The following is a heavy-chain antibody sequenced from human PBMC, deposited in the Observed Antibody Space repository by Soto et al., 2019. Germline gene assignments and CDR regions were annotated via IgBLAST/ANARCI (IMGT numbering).Heavy chain of an antibody. D-gene: IGHD3-10*01. Sequence: PSETLSLTCTVSGGSISSGGYYWSWIRQHPGKGLEWIGYIYYSGSTYYNPSLKSRVTISVDTSKNQFSLKLSSVTAADTAVYYCARGAPTVTMVRGVHFEYWGQGTLVNVS. J-gene: IGHJ4*02. CDR3: ARGAPTVTMVRGVHFEY. CDR1: GGSISSGGYY. V-gene: IGHV4-31*03. CDR2: IYYSGST.